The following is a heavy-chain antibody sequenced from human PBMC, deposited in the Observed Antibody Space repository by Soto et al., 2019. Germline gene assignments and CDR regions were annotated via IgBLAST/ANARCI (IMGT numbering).Heavy chain of an antibody. J-gene: IGHJ6*02. Sequence: EVQLLESGGGLIHPGGSLRLSCAGSGFTFSDYGMSWVRQAPGKGLEWVSGITWGGSAYYAESVRGRFITSRDSSKNTLYVQMTSLRAEDTAIYYCAKEKTSSTYDGLDVWGQGTPVTVSS. CDR3: AKEKTSSTYDGLDV. CDR1: GFTFSDYG. V-gene: IGHV3-23*01. CDR2: ITWGGSA.